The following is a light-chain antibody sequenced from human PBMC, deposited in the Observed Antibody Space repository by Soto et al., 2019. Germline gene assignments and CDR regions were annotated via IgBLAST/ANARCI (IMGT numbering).Light chain of an antibody. Sequence: AIPLTQSPSSLSASVGDRVTITCRASQDIRNVLGWFQQKPGNAPKLLISAASFLQSGVPSRFSGSGSGTDFTLVISSLQPEDFATYYCLQDYNYPRTFGQGTKVEIK. V-gene: IGKV1-6*01. J-gene: IGKJ1*01. CDR1: QDIRNV. CDR3: LQDYNYPRT. CDR2: AAS.